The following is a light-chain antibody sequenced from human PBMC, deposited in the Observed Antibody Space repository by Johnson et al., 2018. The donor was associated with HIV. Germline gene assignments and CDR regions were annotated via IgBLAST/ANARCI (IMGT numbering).Light chain of an antibody. V-gene: IGLV1-51*02. J-gene: IGLJ1*01. CDR3: GTWDSSLSAYV. CDR2: ENN. Sequence: QSVLTQPPSVSAAPGQKVTISCSGSSFNIGNNYVSWYQQLPGTAPKLLIYENNKRPSGIPDRFSGSKSGTSATLGIPGLQPGDEADYYCGTWDSSLSAYVFGTGTKVTVL. CDR1: SFNIGNNY.